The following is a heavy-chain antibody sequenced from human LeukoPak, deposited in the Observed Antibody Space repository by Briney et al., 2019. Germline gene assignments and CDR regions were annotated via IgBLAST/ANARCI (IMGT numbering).Heavy chain of an antibody. J-gene: IGHJ1*01. V-gene: IGHV3-48*03. Sequence: PGESLRLSCAASGFTFSSYEMNWVRQAPGQGLDWVSYISGSGRTIYYADSVKGRFTISRDNAKNSLYLQMNSLRAEDTAVYYCARDFGDSSEFFQHWGQGTLVTVSS. D-gene: IGHD6-13*01. CDR2: ISGSGRTI. CDR1: GFTFSSYE. CDR3: ARDFGDSSEFFQH.